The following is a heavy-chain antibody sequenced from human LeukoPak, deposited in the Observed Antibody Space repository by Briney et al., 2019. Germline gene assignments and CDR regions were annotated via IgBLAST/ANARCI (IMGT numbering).Heavy chain of an antibody. Sequence: SETLSLTCTVSGGSISSSSYYWGWIRQPPGQGLEWIGSIYYSGSTYYNPSLKSRVTISVDTSKNQFSLKLSSVTAADTAVYYCARSQGYCSSTSCYYYYGMDVWGQGTTVTVSS. V-gene: IGHV4-39*01. CDR3: ARSQGYCSSTSCYYYYGMDV. CDR1: GGSISSSSYY. CDR2: IYYSGST. J-gene: IGHJ6*02. D-gene: IGHD2-2*01.